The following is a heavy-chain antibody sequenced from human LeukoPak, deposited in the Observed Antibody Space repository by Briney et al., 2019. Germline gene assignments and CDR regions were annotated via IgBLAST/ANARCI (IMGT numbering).Heavy chain of an antibody. CDR2: IGISSGPL. CDR3: ARAKGYASSYSFDY. CDR1: GFTFNNYV. V-gene: IGHV3-48*04. Sequence: GGSLRLSCAASGFTFNNYVMNWVCQTPGGRLEGVSFIGISSGPLLYADSVKGRFTISRDNAKASVYLQMNRLRAEDTAVYYCARAKGYASSYSFDYWGQGILVTVSS. D-gene: IGHD3-10*01. J-gene: IGHJ4*02.